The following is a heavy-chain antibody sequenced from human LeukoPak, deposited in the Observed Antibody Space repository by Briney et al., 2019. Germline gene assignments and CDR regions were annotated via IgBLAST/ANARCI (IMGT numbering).Heavy chain of an antibody. Sequence: GGSLRLSCAASGFTFSSYEMNWVRQAPGKGLEWISYISGSGSTIYYADSVKGRFTVSRDNAKNSLYLQVSSLRADDTAVYYCSRDGSAVAADYWGQGTLVTVSS. V-gene: IGHV3-48*03. CDR1: GFTFSSYE. D-gene: IGHD6-19*01. CDR2: ISGSGSTI. J-gene: IGHJ4*02. CDR3: SRDGSAVAADY.